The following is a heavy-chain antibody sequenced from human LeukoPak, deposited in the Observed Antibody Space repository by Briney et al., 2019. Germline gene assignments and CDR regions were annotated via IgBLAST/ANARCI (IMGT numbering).Heavy chain of an antibody. CDR1: GFTLSTYW. J-gene: IGHJ4*02. D-gene: IGHD6-13*01. V-gene: IGHV3-7*04. CDR2: IKHDGSQK. Sequence: GGSLRLSCVASGFTLSTYWMTWLRQAPGKGLEWVANIKHDGSQKYYVDSVKGRFTISRDNAKNSLYLQTNSLSAEDTAVYYCARDHPAPGQFFDYWGQGTLVTVSS. CDR3: ARDHPAPGQFFDY.